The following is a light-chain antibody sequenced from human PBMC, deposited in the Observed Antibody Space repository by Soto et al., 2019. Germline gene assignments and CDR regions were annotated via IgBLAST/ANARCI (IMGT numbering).Light chain of an antibody. CDR1: QGISTW. CDR2: AAS. J-gene: IGKJ1*01. V-gene: IGKV1D-16*01. Sequence: DIQMTQFPSSLSASVGDRVNITCRASQGISTWLAWYQQKPERAPKSLIYAASRLQSGVPPRFSGSGSETDFTITISSLQPEDFATYYCQQYNRYPRTFGQGTKVEIK. CDR3: QQYNRYPRT.